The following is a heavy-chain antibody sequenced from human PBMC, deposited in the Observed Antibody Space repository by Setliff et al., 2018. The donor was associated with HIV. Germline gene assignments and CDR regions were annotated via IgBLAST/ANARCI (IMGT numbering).Heavy chain of an antibody. CDR3: TRQGDFGQWGDY. CDR2: IYPGDSDT. D-gene: IGHD4-17*01. J-gene: IGHJ4*02. CDR1: GYTFTNYW. V-gene: IGHV5-51*01. Sequence: GESLKISCRGSGYTFTNYWIGWVRQMPGRGLEWMGIIYPGDSDTRYSPSFEGQVTMSADKSISTAYLQWSSLKASDTAIYYCTRQGDFGQWGDYWGQGAQVTVSS.